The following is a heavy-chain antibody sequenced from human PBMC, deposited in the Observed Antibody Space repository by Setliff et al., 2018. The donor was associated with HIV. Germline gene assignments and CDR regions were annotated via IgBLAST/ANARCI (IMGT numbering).Heavy chain of an antibody. Sequence: PSETLSLTCTVSGGSISSNYWSWIRQPPGKGLEWIGYISYRGTTNYNPSLKSRVTILVDTSKKQFSLNLTSVTAADTAVYYCARVPIVVITNWYFDLWGRGALVTVS. D-gene: IGHD3-22*01. V-gene: IGHV4-59*01. CDR3: ARVPIVVITNWYFDL. CDR2: ISYRGTT. J-gene: IGHJ2*01. CDR1: GGSISSNY.